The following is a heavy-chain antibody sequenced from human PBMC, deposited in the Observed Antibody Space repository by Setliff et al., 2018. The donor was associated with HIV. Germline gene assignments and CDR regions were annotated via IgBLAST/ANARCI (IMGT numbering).Heavy chain of an antibody. V-gene: IGHV1-2*06. CDR1: GYTFTGYY. Sequence: GASVKVSCKASGYTFTGYYMHWVRQAPGQGLEWMGRINPNSGNTHYAPKFQGRVTMTRDTSITTAYMEMTKLTSDDTAVYYCAKNYFDTSGWSAIDYWGQGTLVTVSS. J-gene: IGHJ4*02. D-gene: IGHD3-22*01. CDR3: AKNYFDTSGWSAIDY. CDR2: INPNSGNT.